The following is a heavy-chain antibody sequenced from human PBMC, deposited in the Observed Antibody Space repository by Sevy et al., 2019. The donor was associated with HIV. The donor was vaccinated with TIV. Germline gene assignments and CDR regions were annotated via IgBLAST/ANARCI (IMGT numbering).Heavy chain of an antibody. D-gene: IGHD2-21*02. CDR1: GFTFSSYS. CDR2: ISSSSSTI. Sequence: GGSLRLSCAASGFTFSSYSMNWVRQAPGKGLEWVSYISSSSSTIYYADSVKGRFTISRDNAKNSLYLQMNSLRAEDTAVYYCARVRWAYCGGDCHLPWGQGTLVTVSS. V-gene: IGHV3-48*01. J-gene: IGHJ5*02. CDR3: ARVRWAYCGGDCHLP.